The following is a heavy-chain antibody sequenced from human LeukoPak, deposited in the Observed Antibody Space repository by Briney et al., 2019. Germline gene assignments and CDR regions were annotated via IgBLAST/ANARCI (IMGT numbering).Heavy chain of an antibody. D-gene: IGHD4-23*01. V-gene: IGHV3-33*01. CDR2: VRNDGSDT. Sequence: GTSLRLSCTTYGLTFTSHGFHWLRQVVGKRLEWVAFVRNDGSDTYHANSVQGRFSISRDNSKNTLYLQMNSLRVEDTALYYCARDRGKDYFDSWGQGTQVTVSS. CDR1: GLTFTSHG. CDR3: ARDRGKDYFDS. J-gene: IGHJ4*02.